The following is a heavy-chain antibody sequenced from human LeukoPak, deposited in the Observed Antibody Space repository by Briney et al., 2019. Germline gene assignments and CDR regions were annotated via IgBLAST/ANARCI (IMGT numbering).Heavy chain of an antibody. J-gene: IGHJ4*02. CDR1: GFTFSSYG. CDR3: ARILSSGSYYRPYYFDY. D-gene: IGHD3-10*01. CDR2: IKQDGSEK. V-gene: IGHV3-7*01. Sequence: GGSLRLSCAASGFTFSSYGMSWVRQAPGKGLEWVANIKQDGSEKYYVDSVKGRFTISRDNAKNSLYLQMNSLRAEDTAVYYCARILSSGSYYRPYYFDYWGQGTLVTVSS.